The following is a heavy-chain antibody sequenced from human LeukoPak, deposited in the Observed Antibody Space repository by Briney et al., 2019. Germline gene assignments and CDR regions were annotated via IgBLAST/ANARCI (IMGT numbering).Heavy chain of an antibody. D-gene: IGHD3-3*01. CDR1: RFTFSSYS. CDR3: ARDSEPDFWSGYYCLDY. Sequence: GGSLRLSCAASRFTFSSYSMNWVRQAPGKGLEWVSPISSSSSYIYYADSVKGRFTISRDNAKNSLYLRMNSLRAEDTAVYYCARDSEPDFWSGYYCLDYWGQGTLVTVSS. CDR2: ISSSSSYI. V-gene: IGHV3-21*01. J-gene: IGHJ4*02.